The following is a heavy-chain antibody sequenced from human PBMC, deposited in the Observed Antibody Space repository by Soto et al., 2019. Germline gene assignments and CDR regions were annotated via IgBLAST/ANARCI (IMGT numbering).Heavy chain of an antibody. CDR2: ISYDGSNK. D-gene: IGHD3-10*01. J-gene: IGHJ3*02. CDR1: GFTFSSYA. CDR3: ARTYYLNAFDI. Sequence: QVQLVESGGGVVQPGRSLRLSCAASGFTFSSYAMHWVRQAPGKGLEWVAVISYDGSNKYYADSVKGRFTISRDNSKNTLYLQMNSLRAEDTAVYYCARTYYLNAFDIWGQGTMVTVSS. V-gene: IGHV3-30-3*01.